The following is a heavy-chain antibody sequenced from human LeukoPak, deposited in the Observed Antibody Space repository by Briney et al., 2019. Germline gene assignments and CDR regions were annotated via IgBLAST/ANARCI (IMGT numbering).Heavy chain of an antibody. CDR1: GFTFSNYA. J-gene: IGHJ3*02. D-gene: IGHD5-12*01. CDR3: ARGQRLRLLDAFDI. Sequence: GGSLRLSCAASGFTFSNYAMSWVRQAPGKGLEWVSGISGSGGATYDADSVKGRFTISRDNSKNTLYLQMNSLRAEDTAVYCCARGQRLRLLDAFDIWGQGTMVTVSS. V-gene: IGHV3-23*01. CDR2: ISGSGGAT.